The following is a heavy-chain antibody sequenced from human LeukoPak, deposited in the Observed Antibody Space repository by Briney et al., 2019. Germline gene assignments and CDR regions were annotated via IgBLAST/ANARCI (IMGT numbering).Heavy chain of an antibody. D-gene: IGHD1-26*01. J-gene: IGHJ4*02. CDR1: GYTFTGYY. CDR2: INPNSGGT. CDR3: ARVGPTKWELLLKDY. V-gene: IGHV1-2*02. Sequence: ASVKVSCKASGYTFTGYYMHWVRQAPGQGLEWMGWINPNSGGTNYAQKIQGRVTMTRDTPISTAYMELSRLRSDDTAVYYCARVGPTKWELLLKDYWGQGTLVTVSS.